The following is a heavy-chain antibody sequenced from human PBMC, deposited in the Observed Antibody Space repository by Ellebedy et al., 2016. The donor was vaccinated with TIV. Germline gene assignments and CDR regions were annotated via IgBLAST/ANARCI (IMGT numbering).Heavy chain of an antibody. J-gene: IGHJ4*02. CDR3: ARDAARSGWISDY. CDR2: LTTGGVT. V-gene: IGHV3-23*01. CDR1: GFTFSTYA. Sequence: GESLKISCVVPGFTFSTYAMRWFRQAAGKGLEWVSSLTTGGVTFYAESVKDRFTISRDSSKNTLYLQMNSLRVEDTAVYYCARDAARSGWISDYWGQGTLVTVAS. D-gene: IGHD6-19*01.